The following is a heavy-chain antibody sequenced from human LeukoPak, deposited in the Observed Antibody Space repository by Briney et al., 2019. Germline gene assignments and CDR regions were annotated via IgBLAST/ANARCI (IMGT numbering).Heavy chain of an antibody. CDR1: GYTFTNYG. Sequence: ASVTVSFKASGYTFTNYGISWVRQAPGQGLEWMGWISAYNGNTNYAQKLQGRVTMTTDTSTSTACMELRSLRSDDTAVYYCARDQYYYDSSGYYWGQGTLVTVSS. D-gene: IGHD3-22*01. CDR2: ISAYNGNT. V-gene: IGHV1-18*01. J-gene: IGHJ4*02. CDR3: ARDQYYYDSSGYY.